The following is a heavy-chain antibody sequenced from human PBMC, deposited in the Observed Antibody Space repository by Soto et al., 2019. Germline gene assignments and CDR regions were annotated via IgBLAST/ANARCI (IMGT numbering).Heavy chain of an antibody. CDR2: IDWDDDK. Sequence: SGPTLVNPTQTLTLTCTFSGFSLSTSGMCVSWIRQPPGKALEWLALIDWDDDKYYSTSLKTRLTISKDTSKNQVVLTMTNMDPVDTATYYCARGGSCYPYYYGMDVWGQGTTVTVSS. V-gene: IGHV2-70*01. CDR3: ARGGSCYPYYYGMDV. J-gene: IGHJ6*02. D-gene: IGHD2-15*01. CDR1: GFSLSTSGMC.